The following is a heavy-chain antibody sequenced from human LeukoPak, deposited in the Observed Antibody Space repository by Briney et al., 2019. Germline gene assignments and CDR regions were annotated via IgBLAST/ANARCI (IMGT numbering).Heavy chain of an antibody. CDR1: GFTFSSYE. D-gene: IGHD6-13*01. CDR3: ARVPAGVSSWSDY. J-gene: IGHJ4*02. Sequence: GGSLRLSCAASGFTFSSYEMNWVRQAPGKGLEWVSYISSSGSTIYYADSVKGRFTISRDNAKNSLYLQMNSLRAEDTAVYYCARVPAGVSSWSDYWGQGTLVTVSS. V-gene: IGHV3-48*03. CDR2: ISSSGSTI.